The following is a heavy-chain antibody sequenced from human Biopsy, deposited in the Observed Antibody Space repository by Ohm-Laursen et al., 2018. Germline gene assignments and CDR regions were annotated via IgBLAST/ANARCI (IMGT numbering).Heavy chain of an antibody. CDR2: NIPILGTG. V-gene: IGHV1-69*06. CDR3: AADINVWNVNY. Sequence: SVKVSCKAPGGTFSNYGVNWVRQAPGQGLEWLGGNIPILGTGNYAQKFQDRVTVAADTSTSTATMELCSLRSDDTAVYYCAADINVWNVNYWGQGTQVIVSS. CDR1: GGTFSNYG. D-gene: IGHD1-1*01. J-gene: IGHJ4*02.